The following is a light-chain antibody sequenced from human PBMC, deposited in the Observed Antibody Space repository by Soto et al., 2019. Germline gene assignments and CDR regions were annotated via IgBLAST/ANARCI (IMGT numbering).Light chain of an antibody. CDR1: RLGDKY. CDR2: QDT. J-gene: IGLJ2*01. V-gene: IGLV3-1*01. CDR3: QAWDSSTEWV. Sequence: SYELTQPPSVSVSPGQTASITCSGDRLGDKYASWYQQKPGQSPLLVIYQDTKRPSGIPERFSGSTSGNAATLTISGTQAMDEADYYCQAWDSSTEWVLGGGTKLTVL.